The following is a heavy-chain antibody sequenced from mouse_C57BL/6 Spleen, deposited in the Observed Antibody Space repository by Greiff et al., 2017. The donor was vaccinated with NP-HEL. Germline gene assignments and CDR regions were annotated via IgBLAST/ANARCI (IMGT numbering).Heavy chain of an antibody. J-gene: IGHJ1*03. CDR2: ITHSGET. V-gene: IGHV12-3*01. Sequence: VKLMESGPGLVKPSQSLFLTCSITGFPITSGYYWIWIRQSPGKPLEWMGYITHSGETFYNPSLQSPISITRETSKNQFFLQLNSVTTEDTAMYYCAGDREGYWYFDVWGTVTTVTVSS. CDR1: GFPITSGYY. CDR3: AGDREGYWYFDV.